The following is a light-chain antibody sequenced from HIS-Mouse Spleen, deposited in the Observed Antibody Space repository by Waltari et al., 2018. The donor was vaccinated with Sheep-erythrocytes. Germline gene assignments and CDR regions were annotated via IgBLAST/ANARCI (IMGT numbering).Light chain of an antibody. Sequence: QSALTQPASVSGSPGQSITISCTGTSSDVGSYNLVSWYQQHPGKAPKLMIYEGSKRPSGVSNRVSGSKSGNTASRTISGLQAEDEADYYCCSYAGSSTFHVVFGGGTKLTVL. V-gene: IGLV2-23*03. CDR1: SSDVGSYNL. J-gene: IGLJ2*01. CDR2: EGS. CDR3: CSYAGSSTFHVV.